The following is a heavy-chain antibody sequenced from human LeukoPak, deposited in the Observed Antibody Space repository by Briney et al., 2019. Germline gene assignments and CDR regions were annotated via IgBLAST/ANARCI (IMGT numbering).Heavy chain of an antibody. CDR3: AKNPVGFIVPDY. D-gene: IGHD2-2*01. CDR2: ISGSGGST. V-gene: IGHV3-23*01. J-gene: IGHJ4*02. CDR1: GFTFSSYA. Sequence: GGSLRLSCAASGFTFSSYAMSWVRRAPGKGLEWVSAISGSGGSTYYANSVKGRFTISRDNSKNTLYLQMNSLRAEDTAVYYCAKNPVGFIVPDYWGQGTLVTVSS.